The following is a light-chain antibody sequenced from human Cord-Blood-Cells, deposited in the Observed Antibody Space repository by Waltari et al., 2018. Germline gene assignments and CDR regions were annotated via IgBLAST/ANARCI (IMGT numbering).Light chain of an antibody. CDR2: GKN. V-gene: IGLV3-19*01. CDR3: NSRDSSGNHVV. J-gene: IGLJ2*01. CDR1: SLRSYY. Sequence: SSELTQDPAVSVALGQTVRITCQGDSLRSYYASWYQQKPGQAPVLVIYGKNNRPSGIPDRFSGSNSGNTASLNITGAQAEDEADYYCNSRDSSGNHVVFGGGTKLTVL.